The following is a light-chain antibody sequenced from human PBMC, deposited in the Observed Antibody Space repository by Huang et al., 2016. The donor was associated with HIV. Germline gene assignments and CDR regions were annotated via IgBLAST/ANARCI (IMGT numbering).Light chain of an antibody. CDR1: QSVSNY. J-gene: IGKJ2*01. CDR3: QQRRNWPPYT. CDR2: DAS. V-gene: IGKV3-11*01. Sequence: EIVLTQSPATLSLSPGERATLACRASQSVSNYLAWYQQKPGQAPRLLISDASNSAHGIPARVSGSGSGTDFTLTISSLEPEDFAVYYCQQRRNWPPYTFGPGTRLEIK.